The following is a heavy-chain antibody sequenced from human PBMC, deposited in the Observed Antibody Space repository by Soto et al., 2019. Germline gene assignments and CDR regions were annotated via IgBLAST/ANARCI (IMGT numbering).Heavy chain of an antibody. CDR3: ARRIAATAKFDY. CDR2: IYYAGST. Sequence: SETLSLTGAGSGISISRGGYSWSWIRKPPGRGLEWIGFIYYAGSTKYNPSLNSRVTISVDTSKNQFSLTVTSVTAADTAVYYCARRIAATAKFDYWGLRTQVPVSS. V-gene: IGHV4-61*08. D-gene: IGHD6-25*01. J-gene: IGHJ4*02. CDR1: GISISRGGYS.